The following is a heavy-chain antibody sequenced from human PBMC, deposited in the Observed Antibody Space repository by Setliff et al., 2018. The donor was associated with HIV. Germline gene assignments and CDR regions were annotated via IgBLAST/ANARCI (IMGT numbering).Heavy chain of an antibody. D-gene: IGHD3-22*01. CDR2: IHYDEKT. CDR1: GDSASNSRYY. Sequence: SETLSLTCTVSGDSASNSRYYWAWIRQPPGKGLEYIGSIHYDEKTYYNPSLKSRVTISIDTSKNQFSLNLTSVTAADTAVYYCASRVYYYDSNNFLREEGFDPWGQGTLVTVSS. CDR3: ASRVYYYDSNNFLREEGFDP. V-gene: IGHV4-39*01. J-gene: IGHJ5*02.